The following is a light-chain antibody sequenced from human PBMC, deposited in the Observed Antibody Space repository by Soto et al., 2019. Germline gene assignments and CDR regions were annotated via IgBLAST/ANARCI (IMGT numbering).Light chain of an antibody. V-gene: IGKV3-20*01. CDR1: QSLSNNY. CDR3: QQYGSLPLT. Sequence: EIVLTQSPGTLSLSPGERATPSCRASQSLSNNYLAWYQQKPGQSPRLLIYGASSRATGIPDRFSGSGSGTDFTLTISRLEPEDFAVYHCQQYGSLPLTFGGGTKVEI. CDR2: GAS. J-gene: IGKJ4*01.